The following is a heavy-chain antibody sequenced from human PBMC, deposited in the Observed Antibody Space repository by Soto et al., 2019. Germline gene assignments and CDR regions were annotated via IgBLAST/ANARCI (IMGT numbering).Heavy chain of an antibody. V-gene: IGHV4-61*01. CDR1: GGSVSSGSYY. CDR2: IYYSGST. D-gene: IGHD4-17*01. J-gene: IGHJ4*02. Sequence: ASETLSLTCTVSGGSVSSGSYYWSWIRQPPGKGLEWIGYIYYSGSTNYNPSLKSRVTISVDTSKNQFSLKLSSVTAADTAVYYCARGRGYGDLYYFDYWGQGTLVTVSS. CDR3: ARGRGYGDLYYFDY.